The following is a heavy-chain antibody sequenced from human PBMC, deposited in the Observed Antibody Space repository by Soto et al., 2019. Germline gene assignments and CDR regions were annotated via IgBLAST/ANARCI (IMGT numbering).Heavy chain of an antibody. J-gene: IGHJ5*02. Sequence: QVQLVQSGAEVKKPGASVKVSCKASGYTFTSYGISWVRQAPGQGLEWMGWISAYNGNTNYAQKLQGRVTMTTDTSXSXXYMELSSLRCDDTAVYYCARDHYYGSGSYYHWFDPWGQGTLVTVSS. CDR3: ARDHYYGSGSYYHWFDP. CDR2: ISAYNGNT. CDR1: GYTFTSYG. D-gene: IGHD3-10*01. V-gene: IGHV1-18*01.